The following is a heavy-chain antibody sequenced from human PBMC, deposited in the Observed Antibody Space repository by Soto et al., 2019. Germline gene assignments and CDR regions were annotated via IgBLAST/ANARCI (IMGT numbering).Heavy chain of an antibody. V-gene: IGHV3-48*02. CDR1: GFTFSSYS. Sequence: GGSLRLSCAASGFTFSSYSMNWVRQAPGKGLEWVSYISSSSSTIYYADSVKGRFTISRDNAKNSLYLQMNSLRDEDTAVYYCARDDIVATNYYYYGMDVWGQGTTVTVSS. CDR2: ISSSSSTI. CDR3: ARDDIVATNYYYYGMDV. J-gene: IGHJ6*02. D-gene: IGHD5-12*01.